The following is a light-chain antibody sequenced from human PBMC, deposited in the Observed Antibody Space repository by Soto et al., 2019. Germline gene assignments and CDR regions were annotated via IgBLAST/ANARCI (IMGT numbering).Light chain of an antibody. CDR1: SSDVGSYRL. J-gene: IGLJ2*01. Sequence: QSVLTQPACVSASPGEPITISCTGTSSDVGSYRLVSWYQQHPGKAPKLIIYEDDERPSGVSNRFSGSKSGNTASLTISGLQAEDEADYYCSSYAGRSTFVVFGGGTKLTVL. V-gene: IGLV2-23*01. CDR3: SSYAGRSTFVV. CDR2: EDD.